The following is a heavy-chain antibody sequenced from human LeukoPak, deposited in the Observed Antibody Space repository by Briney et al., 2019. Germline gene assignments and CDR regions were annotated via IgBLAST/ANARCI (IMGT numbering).Heavy chain of an antibody. CDR1: GFTFSSYG. Sequence: GRSLTLSCAASGFTFSSYGMHWVRPAPGKGLEWVTLISSDGSNTYYADSVKGRFTTSGDNSKNTLYLQMNSLRAGDTAVYYCARDCTGGTCYDAFDIWGQEIMVTVSS. CDR2: ISSDGSNT. CDR3: ARDCTGGTCYDAFDI. V-gene: IGHV3-30*03. D-gene: IGHD2-15*01. J-gene: IGHJ3*02.